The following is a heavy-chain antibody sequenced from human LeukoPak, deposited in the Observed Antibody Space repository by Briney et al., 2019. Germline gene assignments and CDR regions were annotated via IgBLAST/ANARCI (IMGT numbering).Heavy chain of an antibody. D-gene: IGHD3-22*01. V-gene: IGHV3-23*01. J-gene: IGHJ4*02. Sequence: PGGSLRLSCAASGFTFSSYAMSWVRQAPEKGLEWVSVISGSGGSTYYAGAVKGRFTISRDNSKNTLYLQMNSLRAEDTAVYYCARGSTMIVVDYFDYWGQGTLVTVSS. CDR2: ISGSGGST. CDR1: GFTFSSYA. CDR3: ARGSTMIVVDYFDY.